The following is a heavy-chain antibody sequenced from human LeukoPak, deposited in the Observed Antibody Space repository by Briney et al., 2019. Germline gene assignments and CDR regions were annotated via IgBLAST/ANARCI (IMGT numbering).Heavy chain of an antibody. Sequence: SETLSLTCTVCGGSISSYYWSWIRQPPGKGLEWIGYIFYNEGTSYNPSLKSRVTISVDTSNNQLSLKVNSVTAADTAMYYCVKFNSRYQPWTLDIWGRGTMVTVSS. CDR1: GGSISSYY. J-gene: IGHJ3*02. CDR3: VKFNSRYQPWTLDI. CDR2: IFYNEGT. D-gene: IGHD2-2*01. V-gene: IGHV4-59*01.